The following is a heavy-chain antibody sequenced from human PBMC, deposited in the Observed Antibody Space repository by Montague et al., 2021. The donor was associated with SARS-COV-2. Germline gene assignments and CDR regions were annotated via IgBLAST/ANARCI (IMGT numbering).Heavy chain of an antibody. J-gene: IGHJ5*02. CDR1: GGSISSSNYY. CDR3: ARRYCSSTSCPNWFDP. V-gene: IGHV4-39*02. CDR2: IYDSGST. Sequence: LTCTVSGGSISSSNYYWDWIRQPPGKGLEWIGSIYDSGSTYYNPSLKSRVTISVDTSKNHFSLKLSSVTAADTAVYYCARRYCSSTSCPNWFDPWGQGTLVTVSS. D-gene: IGHD2-2*01.